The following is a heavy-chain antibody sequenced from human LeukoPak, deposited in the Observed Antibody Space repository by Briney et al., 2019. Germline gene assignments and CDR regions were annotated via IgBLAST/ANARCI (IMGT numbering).Heavy chain of an antibody. V-gene: IGHV1-8*01. D-gene: IGHD3-10*01. CDR3: ARGITMVRGVIMEY. J-gene: IGHJ4*02. CDR1: GYTFTSYD. Sequence: ASVKVSCRASGYTFTSYDINWVRQATGQGLEWMGWMNPNSGNTGYAQKFQGRVTMTRNTSISTAYMELSSLRSEDTAVYYCARGITMVRGVIMEYWGQGTLVTVSS. CDR2: MNPNSGNT.